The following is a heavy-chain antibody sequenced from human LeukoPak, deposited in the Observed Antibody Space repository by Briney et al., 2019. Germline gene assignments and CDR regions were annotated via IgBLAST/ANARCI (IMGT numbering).Heavy chain of an antibody. CDR3: ARTTEDCSSTSCYQYWFDP. V-gene: IGHV4-59*01. Sequence: PSETLSLTCTVSGGSISTYYWSWIRQPPGKGLEWIGYTYYTGSTNYNPSLKSRVTISVDTSKNQISLKVRSVTAADTAVYYCARTTEDCSSTSCYQYWFDPWGQGTLVTVSS. CDR2: TYYTGST. J-gene: IGHJ5*02. D-gene: IGHD2-2*01. CDR1: GGSISTYY.